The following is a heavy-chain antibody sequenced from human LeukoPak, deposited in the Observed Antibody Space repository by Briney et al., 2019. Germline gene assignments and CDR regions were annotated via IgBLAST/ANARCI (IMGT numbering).Heavy chain of an antibody. CDR2: INSHGGTT. D-gene: IGHD2/OR15-2a*01. CDR3: ARRVIVDGTDAFDI. V-gene: IGHV3-74*01. Sequence: QPGGSLSLSCAAPGFTFGIYWIHGFRRPPGRGRVWVSRINSHGGTTNYEDSLKGRFTISSNTARNTVYQQISSRRAAATALYYCARRVIVDGTDAFDIWGQGTMVAVSS. CDR1: GFTFGIYW. J-gene: IGHJ3*02.